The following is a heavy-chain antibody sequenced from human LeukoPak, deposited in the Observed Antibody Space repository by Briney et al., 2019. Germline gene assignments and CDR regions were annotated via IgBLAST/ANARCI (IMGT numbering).Heavy chain of an antibody. J-gene: IGHJ2*01. CDR3: ARAAYSSTWYSRYFDL. Sequence: GSLRLSCAASGFTFSSYAMHWVRQAPGKGLEWVAVISYDGSNKYYADSVKGRFTISRDNSKNTLYLQMNSLRAGDTAAYYCARAAYSSTWYSRYFDLWGRGTLVTVSS. CDR2: ISYDGSNK. CDR1: GFTFSSYA. V-gene: IGHV3-30*04. D-gene: IGHD6-13*01.